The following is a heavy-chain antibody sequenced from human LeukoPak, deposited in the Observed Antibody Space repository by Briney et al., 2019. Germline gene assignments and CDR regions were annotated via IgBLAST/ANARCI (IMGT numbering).Heavy chain of an antibody. CDR1: GFTFSSYS. J-gene: IGHJ4*02. CDR2: ISSSSAYI. CDR3: ARRSIAVAGPFDY. D-gene: IGHD6-19*01. V-gene: IGHV3-21*01. Sequence: GGSLRLSCAASGFTFSSYSMIWVRQAPGEGLEWVPSISSSSAYIYYADSGKGRFTISRDNAKNSLYLQMNSLRAEDTAVYYCARRSIAVAGPFDYWGQGTLVTVSS.